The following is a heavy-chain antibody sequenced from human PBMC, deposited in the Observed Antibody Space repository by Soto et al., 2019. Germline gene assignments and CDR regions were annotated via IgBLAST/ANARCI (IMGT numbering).Heavy chain of an antibody. CDR2: ITGNSEYK. J-gene: IGHJ4*02. V-gene: IGHV3-21*06. Sequence: NPGGSLRLSCVVSGVSFSDYSMNWVRQAPGKGLEWVSLITGNSEYKYYAGSVKGRFTVSRDNAKNSLYLQMNSLTVEDTAVYYCARSGELLQTFDSWGPGTLVTVSS. CDR1: GVSFSDYS. D-gene: IGHD1-26*01. CDR3: ARSGELLQTFDS.